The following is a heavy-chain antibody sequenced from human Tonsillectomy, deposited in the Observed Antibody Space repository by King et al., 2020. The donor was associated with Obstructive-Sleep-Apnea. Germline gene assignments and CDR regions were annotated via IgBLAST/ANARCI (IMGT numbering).Heavy chain of an antibody. V-gene: IGHV3-9*01. Sequence: VQLVESGGGLVQPGRSLRLSCAASGFIFDDYAMHWVRQAPGKGLEWVSGISWNSGSIGYADSVKGRFTISRDNAKNSLYLQMNSLRAEDTAFYYCAKDNSSGWYRGLDYWGQGTLVTVSS. D-gene: IGHD6-19*01. CDR1: GFIFDDYA. CDR3: AKDNSSGWYRGLDY. CDR2: ISWNSGSI. J-gene: IGHJ4*02.